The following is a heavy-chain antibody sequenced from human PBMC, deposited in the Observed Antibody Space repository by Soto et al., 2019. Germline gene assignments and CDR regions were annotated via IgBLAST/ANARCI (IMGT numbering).Heavy chain of an antibody. V-gene: IGHV3-9*01. Sequence: EVQLVESGGGLVQPGKSLRLSCAASGFTFDDYAMHWVRQVPGKGLEWVSGLSWNSGTIDYADSVKGRFTISRDNAKNYLHLQMNSLKPKDTAFYYCAKAESSGWYYSLDYWGQGTLVTVSS. CDR3: AKAESSGWYYSLDY. J-gene: IGHJ4*02. D-gene: IGHD6-19*01. CDR1: GFTFDDYA. CDR2: LSWNSGTI.